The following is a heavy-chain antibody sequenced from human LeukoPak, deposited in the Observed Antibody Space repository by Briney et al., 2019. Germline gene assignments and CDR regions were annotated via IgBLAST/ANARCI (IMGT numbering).Heavy chain of an antibody. CDR3: AKIRAATTFDN. CDR1: GFTFSSYA. Sequence: GGSLRLSCAASGFTFSSYAMSWVRQAPGKGLEWVSAISGSGGSTYYADSVKGRFTISRDNSKNMLYLQMNTLRDEDTAVYYCAKIRAATTFDNWGQGTLVTVSS. J-gene: IGHJ4*02. D-gene: IGHD4-11*01. V-gene: IGHV3-23*01. CDR2: ISGSGGST.